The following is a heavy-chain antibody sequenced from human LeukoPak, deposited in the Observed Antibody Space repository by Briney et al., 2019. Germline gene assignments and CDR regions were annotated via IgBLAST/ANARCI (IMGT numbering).Heavy chain of an antibody. CDR3: ARGAWDIVVVVAATHEPSFDY. CDR1: GFTFSSYS. CDR2: XXXXXXNI. J-gene: IGHJ4*02. Sequence: GGSLRLSCAASGFTFSSYSMNWVRQAPGKGLXXXXXXXXXXXNIYYADSVKGRFTISRDNAKNSLYLQMNSLRAEDTAVYYCARGAWDIVVVVAATHEPSFDYWGQGTLVTVSS. D-gene: IGHD2-15*01. V-gene: IGHV3-48*01.